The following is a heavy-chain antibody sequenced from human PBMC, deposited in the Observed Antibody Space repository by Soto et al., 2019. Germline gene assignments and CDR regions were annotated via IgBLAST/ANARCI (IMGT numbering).Heavy chain of an antibody. Sequence: PGGSLRLSCAASGFTVSSNYMSWVRQAPGKGLEWVSLIYSGGNTYYADSVKDRFSISRDKSKNTLYLQMNSLRAEDTALYYCAKDVVVAASNLNWGYAFDIWGQGTMVTVSS. CDR3: AKDVVVAASNLNWGYAFDI. J-gene: IGHJ3*02. D-gene: IGHD2-15*01. CDR1: GFTVSSNY. V-gene: IGHV3-53*05. CDR2: IYSGGNT.